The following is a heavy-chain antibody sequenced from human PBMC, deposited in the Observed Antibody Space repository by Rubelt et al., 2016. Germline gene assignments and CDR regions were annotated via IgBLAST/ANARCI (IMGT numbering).Heavy chain of an antibody. V-gene: IGHV3-74*01. J-gene: IGHJ4*02. D-gene: IGHD1-26*01. CDR3: ARDPVGTTVRHFDY. CDR1: GFTFSNYP. CDR2: INTDGSST. Sequence: GGGLVQPGGSLRLSCAASGFTFSNYPMHWVRQAPGKGPVWVSRINTDGSSTNYADSVKGRFTISRDNSKNTLYLQMNSLRVEDTAVYYCARDPVGTTVRHFDYWGQGTLVTVSS.